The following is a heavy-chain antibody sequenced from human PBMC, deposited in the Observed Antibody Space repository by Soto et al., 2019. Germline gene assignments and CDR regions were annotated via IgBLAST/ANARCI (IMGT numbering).Heavy chain of an antibody. D-gene: IGHD6-19*01. Sequence: PSETLSLTCTVSGASISSFHWTWIRQPPGKGLEWIGCIYYSGTTDYNPSLKSRVTISVDTSKNQFSLKLSSVTAADTAVYYCARAGAVAASPNWFDPWGQGTLVTVSS. CDR3: ARAGAVAASPNWFDP. V-gene: IGHV4-59*01. CDR2: IYYSGTT. CDR1: GASISSFH. J-gene: IGHJ5*02.